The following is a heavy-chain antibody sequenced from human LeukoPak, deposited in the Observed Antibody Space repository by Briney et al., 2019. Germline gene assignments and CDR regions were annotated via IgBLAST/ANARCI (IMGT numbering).Heavy chain of an antibody. Sequence: GGSLRLSCAASGFTFSRHGMSWVRQAPGKGLEWVSFISGSGGSTYYADSVKGRFTISRDKSKNTLYLQMNSLRAEDTAVYYCAKEIYGDSAGGRFHHWGQGTLVTVSS. D-gene: IGHD4-17*01. CDR2: ISGSGGST. CDR3: AKEIYGDSAGGRFHH. J-gene: IGHJ1*01. CDR1: GFTFSRHG. V-gene: IGHV3-23*01.